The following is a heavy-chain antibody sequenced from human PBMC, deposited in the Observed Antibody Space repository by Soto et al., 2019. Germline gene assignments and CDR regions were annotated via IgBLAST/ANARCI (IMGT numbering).Heavy chain of an antibody. D-gene: IGHD2-21*02. CDR2: ISYTGST. Sequence: QVQLQESGPGLVKPSQTLSLICTVSGGSISSGGHYWSWIRQFPGNDLEWIGFISYTGSTYYNPSFQSRVTVSADSSKKQFCLWLSSVTAADTAVYYCASLVEMAAIAWYFDLWGRGTLVTVSS. CDR3: ASLVEMAAIAWYFDL. V-gene: IGHV4-31*03. CDR1: GGSISSGGHY. J-gene: IGHJ2*01.